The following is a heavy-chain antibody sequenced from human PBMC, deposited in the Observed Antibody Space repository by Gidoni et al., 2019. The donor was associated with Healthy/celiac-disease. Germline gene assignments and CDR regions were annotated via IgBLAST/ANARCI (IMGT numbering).Heavy chain of an antibody. Sequence: VQLLESGGGLVQPGGSLRLSCAASGFTFSSYSVNWVRQAPGKGLEWVSYISSSSSTIYYADYEKGRFTSSRDNAKNSLYLKMNGLRDEDTAVYYCARSNYGDPFDYWGQGTLVTVSS. D-gene: IGHD4-17*01. V-gene: IGHV3-48*02. CDR2: ISSSSSTI. J-gene: IGHJ4*02. CDR1: GFTFSSYS. CDR3: ARSNYGDPFDY.